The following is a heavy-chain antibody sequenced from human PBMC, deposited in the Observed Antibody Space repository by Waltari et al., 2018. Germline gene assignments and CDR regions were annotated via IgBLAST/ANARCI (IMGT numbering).Heavy chain of an antibody. D-gene: IGHD1-1*01. J-gene: IGHJ4*02. CDR3: ARDPNSSFDY. V-gene: IGHV3-21*01. CDR1: GFTFSYYS. Sequence: EVQLVESGGGLVKSGGSLRLSCAASGFTFSYYSMNWVRQAPGKGLEWGSSISTSSSYIYYADSVKGRFTISRDNAKNSLYLQMNSLRAEDTAVYYCARDPNSSFDYWGQGTLVTVSS. CDR2: ISTSSSYI.